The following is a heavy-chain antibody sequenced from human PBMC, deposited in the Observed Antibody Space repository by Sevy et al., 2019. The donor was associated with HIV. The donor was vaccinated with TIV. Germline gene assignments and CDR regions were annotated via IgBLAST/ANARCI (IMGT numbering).Heavy chain of an antibody. CDR3: ANAYSGSYSHSYLYALDV. CDR2: ISHDGIDE. Sequence: GGSLRLSCVGSGFSFCYYGIHWVRQSPGKGLDWVALISHDGIDEYYADSVKGRFTISRDNSKNTVYLEVNSLRNEDTAIYFCANAYSGSYSHSYLYALDVWGQGTTVTVSS. V-gene: IGHV3-30*18. J-gene: IGHJ6*02. D-gene: IGHD1-26*01. CDR1: GFSFCYYG.